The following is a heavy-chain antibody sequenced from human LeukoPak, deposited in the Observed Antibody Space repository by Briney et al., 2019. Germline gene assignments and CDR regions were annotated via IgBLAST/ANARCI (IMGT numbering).Heavy chain of an antibody. CDR3: AREHGDYLLDY. V-gene: IGHV1-46*01. J-gene: IGHJ4*02. CDR1: GYTFTSYD. Sequence: ASVKVSCKASGYTFTSYDMHWVRQAPGQGLEWMGIINPSGGSTSYAQKFQGRVTMTRDTSTSTVYMELSSLRSEDTAVYYCAREHGDYLLDYWGQGTLVTVSS. D-gene: IGHD4-17*01. CDR2: INPSGGST.